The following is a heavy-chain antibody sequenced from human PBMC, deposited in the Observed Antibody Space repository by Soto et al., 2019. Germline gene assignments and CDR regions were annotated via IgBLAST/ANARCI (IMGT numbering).Heavy chain of an antibody. CDR1: GYTFTGYY. Sequence: ASVKVSCKASGYTFTGYYMHWVRQAPGQGLEWMGWINPNSGGTNYAQKFQERVTITRDMSTSTAYMELSSLRSEDTAVYYCAADLYYYDSSGYYPLFDYWGQGTLVTVS. CDR3: AADLYYYDSSGYYPLFDY. CDR2: INPNSGGT. D-gene: IGHD3-22*01. V-gene: IGHV1-2*02. J-gene: IGHJ4*02.